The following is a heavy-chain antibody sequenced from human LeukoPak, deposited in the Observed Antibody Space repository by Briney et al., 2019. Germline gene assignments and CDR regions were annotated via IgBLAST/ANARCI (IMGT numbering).Heavy chain of an antibody. CDR3: ARDIAVAAGLNWFDP. CDR1: GYTFTNYD. Sequence: ASVRVSCKASGYTFTNYDINWVRRATGQGLEWMGWMNPHSGNTGYAQSFQGRVTMTRSTSITTAFMELRSLRSDDTAVYYCARDIAVAAGLNWFDPWGQGTLVTVSS. V-gene: IGHV1-8*01. D-gene: IGHD6-19*01. J-gene: IGHJ5*02. CDR2: MNPHSGNT.